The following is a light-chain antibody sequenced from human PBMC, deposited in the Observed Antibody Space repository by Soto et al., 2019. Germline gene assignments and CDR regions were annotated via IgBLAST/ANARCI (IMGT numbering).Light chain of an antibody. V-gene: IGKV1-5*03. CDR3: QHYTSYSYA. J-gene: IGKJ1*01. CDR1: QTISSW. Sequence: DIQMTQSPSTLSGSVGDRVTITGRASQTISSWLAWYQQKPGKAPKLLIYKASTLKSGVPSRFSGSGSGTEFTLTIRSLQPDDFATYYCQHYTSYSYAFGQGTKVDLK. CDR2: KAS.